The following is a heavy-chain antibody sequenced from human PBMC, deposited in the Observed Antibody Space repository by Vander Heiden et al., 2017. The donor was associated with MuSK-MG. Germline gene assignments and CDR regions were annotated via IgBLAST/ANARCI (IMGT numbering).Heavy chain of an antibody. CDR1: GFPFSSYA. V-gene: IGHV3-23*01. D-gene: IGHD3-16*01. CDR2: ISGSGSNT. Sequence: EVQLLESGGGLVQPGGSLRPSCAASGFPFSSYAMSWVRQAPGKGLEWVSAISGSGSNTYYADSVKGRFTISRDNSKNTLFLQMNSLRAEDTAVYYCVKDRYVLGGQGALVTVSS. CDR3: VKDRYVL. J-gene: IGHJ4*02.